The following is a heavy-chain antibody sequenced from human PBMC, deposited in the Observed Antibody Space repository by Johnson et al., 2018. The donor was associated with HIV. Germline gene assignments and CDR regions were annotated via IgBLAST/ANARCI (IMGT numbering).Heavy chain of an antibody. CDR3: ARDKDYGANQAFDI. CDR1: GFTVSSNY. CDR2: IYGGGNT. Sequence: VQLVESGGGLVQPGGSLRLSCAASGFTVSSNYMNWVRQAPGKGLEWVSLIYGGGNTYYADSVKGRFTISRDNSKNTLYLQMNSLATEDKAVYYCARDKDYGANQAFDIGGQGTMVTVSS. J-gene: IGHJ3*02. V-gene: IGHV3-66*02. D-gene: IGHD4-17*01.